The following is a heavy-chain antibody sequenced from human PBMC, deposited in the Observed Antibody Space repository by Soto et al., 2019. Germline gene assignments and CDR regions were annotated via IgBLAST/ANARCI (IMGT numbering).Heavy chain of an antibody. V-gene: IGHV3-23*01. D-gene: IGHD3-3*01. CDR3: AKDGAWSGYPLVDP. CDR1: GFTFSSYA. J-gene: IGHJ5*02. CDR2: ISGSGGST. Sequence: EVQLLESGGGLVQPGGSLRLSCAASGFTFSSYAMSWVRQAPGKGLEWVSAISGSGGSTYYADSVKGRFTISRDNSKTTLYLQMNSLRAEDTAVYYCAKDGAWSGYPLVDPWGQGTLVTVSS.